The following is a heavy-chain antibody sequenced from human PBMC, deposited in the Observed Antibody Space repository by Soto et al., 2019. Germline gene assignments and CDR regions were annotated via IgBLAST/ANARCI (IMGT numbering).Heavy chain of an antibody. CDR2: ISYDGSNK. J-gene: IGHJ4*02. CDR3: AKGYGDYEMVDY. V-gene: IGHV3-30*18. D-gene: IGHD4-17*01. Sequence: GGSLRLSCAASEFTFSSYGMHWVRQAPGKGLEWVAVISYDGSNKYYADSVKGRFTISRDNSKNTLYLQMNSLRAEDTAVYYCAKGYGDYEMVDYWGQGTLVTVSS. CDR1: EFTFSSYG.